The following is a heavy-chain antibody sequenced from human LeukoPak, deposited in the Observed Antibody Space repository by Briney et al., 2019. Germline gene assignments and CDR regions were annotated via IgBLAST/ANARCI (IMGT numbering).Heavy chain of an antibody. Sequence: PGGSLRLSCAASGFIFSTYWMMWARQAPGKGLEWVANMKGDGSEIHYVDSVKGRFTISRDNARNSLFLQMNGLRPEDTAVYYCARDSSAYYYYYMDVWGKGTTVTVSS. CDR2: MKGDGSEI. CDR1: GFIFSTYW. D-gene: IGHD3-22*01. V-gene: IGHV3-7*01. J-gene: IGHJ6*03. CDR3: ARDSSAYYYYYMDV.